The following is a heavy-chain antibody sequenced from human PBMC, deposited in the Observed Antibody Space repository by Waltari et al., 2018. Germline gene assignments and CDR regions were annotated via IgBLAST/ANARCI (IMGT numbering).Heavy chain of an antibody. Sequence: EVQLLESGGGLVQPGGSLRLSCAASGFTFSSYAMSWVRQAPGKGLEWVSAISGSGGSTYYADSVKGRLTISRDNSKNTLYLQMNSLRAEDTAVYYCAKAVKGGYYDSSGYLRTASYYYYGMDVWGQGTTVTVSS. CDR1: GFTFSSYA. J-gene: IGHJ6*02. D-gene: IGHD3-22*01. CDR3: AKAVKGGYYDSSGYLRTASYYYYGMDV. CDR2: ISGSGGST. V-gene: IGHV3-23*01.